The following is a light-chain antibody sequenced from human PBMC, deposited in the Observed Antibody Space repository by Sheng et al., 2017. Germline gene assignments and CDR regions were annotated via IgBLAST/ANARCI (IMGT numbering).Light chain of an antibody. V-gene: IGLV2-14*03. CDR3: SSYAGGKAV. Sequence: QSALTQPASVSGSPGQSITISCTGTSSDIGGYDYVSWYQRHPGKAPRLIIFDVTNRPSGVSDRFSGSKSVNTASLTISGVQPEDEADYFCSSYAGGKAVFGGGTKLTVL. CDR1: SSDIGGYDY. CDR2: DVT. J-gene: IGLJ2*01.